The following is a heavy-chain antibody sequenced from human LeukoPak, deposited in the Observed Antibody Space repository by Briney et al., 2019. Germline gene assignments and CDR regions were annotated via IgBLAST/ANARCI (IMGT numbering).Heavy chain of an antibody. D-gene: IGHD3-22*01. CDR1: GFTFSRYD. Sequence: GGSLRLSCAASGFTFSRYDMHWVRQATGKGLEWVSAIGTAGDTYYPGSVKGRFTISRENAKNSLYLQMNSLRAGDTAVYYCARVVSDSSGYPYFDYWGQGTLVTVSS. CDR2: IGTAGDT. V-gene: IGHV3-13*01. CDR3: ARVVSDSSGYPYFDY. J-gene: IGHJ4*02.